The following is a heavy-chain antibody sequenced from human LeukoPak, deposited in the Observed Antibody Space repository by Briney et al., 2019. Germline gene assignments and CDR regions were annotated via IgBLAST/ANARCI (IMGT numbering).Heavy chain of an antibody. Sequence: GGSLRLSCTTSGFYFADYAMHWVRQAPGKGLEWVSGINFNSLNIAYADSVKGRFTISRDNAKNSLYLQMNSLRAEDTAVYYCATVRGDRYNAFDIWGQGTMVTVSS. CDR1: GFYFADYA. J-gene: IGHJ3*02. V-gene: IGHV3-9*01. D-gene: IGHD3-16*02. CDR3: ATVRGDRYNAFDI. CDR2: INFNSLNI.